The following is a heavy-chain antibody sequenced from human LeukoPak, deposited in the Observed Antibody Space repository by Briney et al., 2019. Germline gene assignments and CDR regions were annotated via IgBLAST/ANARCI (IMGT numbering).Heavy chain of an antibody. D-gene: IGHD3-10*01. CDR2: IGSYNGNT. Sequence: ASVRVSCKASGYTFKNYGISWVQQAPGQGLEWMGWIGSYNGNTNYAQKFQGRVTTTTDTSTTTGYMELRSLRSDDTAVYYCARARYYSSGSYDDAFDIWGQGTMVTVSS. CDR1: GYTFKNYG. CDR3: ARARYYSSGSYDDAFDI. J-gene: IGHJ3*02. V-gene: IGHV1-18*01.